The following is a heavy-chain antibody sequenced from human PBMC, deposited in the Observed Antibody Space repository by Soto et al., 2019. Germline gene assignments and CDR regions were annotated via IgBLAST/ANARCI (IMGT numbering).Heavy chain of an antibody. Sequence: GGSLRISFAASGFTLRSYALHWVRQAPWKVPDLVSGISGSGDRTYHANSVKGRFTISRDNSNNTLYLQMNSLRAEDTAVYYCASDRKVIAHRTQDYWGQGTRVNVSS. CDR2: ISGSGDRT. CDR3: ASDRKVIAHRTQDY. V-gene: IGHV3-23*01. CDR1: GFTLRSYA. J-gene: IGHJ4*02. D-gene: IGHD3-22*01.